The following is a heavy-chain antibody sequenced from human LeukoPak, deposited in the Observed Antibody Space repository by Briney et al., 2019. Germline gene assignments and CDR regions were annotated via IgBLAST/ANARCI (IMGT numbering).Heavy chain of an antibody. CDR2: ISWNSGSI. CDR3: AKGSGYSSGWYVDY. J-gene: IGHJ4*02. Sequence: PGGSLRLSCAASGFTFSSDAMRWVRQAPGMGLEWVSGISWNSGSIGYADSVKGRFTISRDNAKNSLYLQMNSLRAEDTALYYCAKGSGYSSGWYVDYWGQGTLVTVSS. V-gene: IGHV3-9*01. CDR1: GFTFSSDA. D-gene: IGHD6-19*01.